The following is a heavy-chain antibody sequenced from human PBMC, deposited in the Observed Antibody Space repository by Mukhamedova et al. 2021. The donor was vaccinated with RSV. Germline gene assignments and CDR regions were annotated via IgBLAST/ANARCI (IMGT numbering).Heavy chain of an antibody. D-gene: IGHD3-3*01. J-gene: IGHJ4*02. CDR3: ARVRFGHPFDY. Sequence: QPPGKGLEWIGYIYYSGSTYYNPSLKSRVTISVDTSKNQFSLKLSSVTAADTVVYYCARVRFGHPFDYWGQGTLVTVSS. CDR2: IYYSGST. V-gene: IGHV4-30-4*01.